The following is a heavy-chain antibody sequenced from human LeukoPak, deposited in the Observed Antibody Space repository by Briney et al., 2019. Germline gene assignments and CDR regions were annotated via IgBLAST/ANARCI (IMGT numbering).Heavy chain of an antibody. J-gene: IGHJ4*02. CDR3: ASMYSSSSYY. CDR2: IYSGGST. D-gene: IGHD6-6*01. CDR1: GFTVSSNY. Sequence: GGSLRLSCAASGFTVSSNYMSWVRQAPGKGLEWVSVIYSGGSTYYADSVKGRFTISRDNSKNTLYLQMNSLRVEDTAVYYCASMYSSSSYYWGQGTLVTVSS. V-gene: IGHV3-53*01.